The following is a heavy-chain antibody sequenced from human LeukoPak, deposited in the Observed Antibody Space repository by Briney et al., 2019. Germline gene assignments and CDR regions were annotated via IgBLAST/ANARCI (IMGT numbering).Heavy chain of an antibody. V-gene: IGHV5-51*01. CDR1: GYSFTSYW. CDR2: IYPGDSDT. J-gene: IGHJ5*02. Sequence: GESLKISCKGSGYSFTSYWIGWVRQMPGKGLEWMGIIYPGDSDTSYSPSFQGQVTISADTSISTAYLQWSSLKASDTAMYYCARRAKCSGGSCYWFDPWGQGTLVTVSS. CDR3: ARRAKCSGGSCYWFDP. D-gene: IGHD2-15*01.